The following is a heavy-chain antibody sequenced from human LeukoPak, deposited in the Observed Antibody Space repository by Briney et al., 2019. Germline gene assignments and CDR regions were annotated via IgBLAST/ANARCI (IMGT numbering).Heavy chain of an antibody. Sequence: SGGSLRLSCAASGFTFSSYGMPWVRQAPGKGLEWVAVISYDGSNEYYADSVKGRFTISGDNSKNTLYLQMNSLRAEDTAVYYCAKDQGYYDYVWGSYRPGYYFDYWGQGTLVTVSS. CDR2: ISYDGSNE. D-gene: IGHD3-16*02. CDR1: GFTFSSYG. V-gene: IGHV3-30*18. CDR3: AKDQGYYDYVWGSYRPGYYFDY. J-gene: IGHJ4*02.